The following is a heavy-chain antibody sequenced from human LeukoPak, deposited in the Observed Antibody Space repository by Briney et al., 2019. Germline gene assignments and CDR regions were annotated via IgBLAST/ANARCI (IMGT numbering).Heavy chain of an antibody. CDR1: GFTFSSYS. V-gene: IGHV3-48*01. CDR2: ISSSSSTM. Sequence: GGSLRLSCAASGFTFSSYSMNWVRQAPGKGLEWVSYISSSSSTMYYADSVKGRFSISRDNAKNSLYLQMNSLRAEDTAVYYCARDRGRGSFFLDSWGQGTLVTVSS. CDR3: ARDRGRGSFFLDS. J-gene: IGHJ4*02. D-gene: IGHD5-24*01.